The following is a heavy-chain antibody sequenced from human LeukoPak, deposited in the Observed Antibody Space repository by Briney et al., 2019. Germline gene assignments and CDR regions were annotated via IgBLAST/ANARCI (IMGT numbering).Heavy chain of an antibody. D-gene: IGHD4-23*01. J-gene: IGHJ4*02. V-gene: IGHV3-49*03. CDR2: IRAKTYGGTT. Sequence: PGRSLRLSCTASGSTFGDYAMSWFRQAPGKGLEWVGFIRAKTYGGTTQYAASVKDRFTISRDDSKSIAYLQMNSLKTEDTAVYYCARADYGGNAGGFWGQGTLVTVSS. CDR3: ARADYGGNAGGF. CDR1: GSTFGDYA.